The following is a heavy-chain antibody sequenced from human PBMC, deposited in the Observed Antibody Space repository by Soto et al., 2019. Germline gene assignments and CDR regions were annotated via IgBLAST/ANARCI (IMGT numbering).Heavy chain of an antibody. CDR2: YNPEEGET. J-gene: IGHJ4*01. CDR1: GYSLSGLS. CDR3: ATGDIGMANLDY. Sequence: ASVKVSCKVSGYSLSGLSMHWVRQAPGKGLEWMGGYNPEEGETIYAQKLHGRVTMTEDRSTDTAYMELSSLRSEDTAVYYCATGDIGMANLDYGGHGTLVTDS. D-gene: IGHD5-18*01. V-gene: IGHV1-24*01.